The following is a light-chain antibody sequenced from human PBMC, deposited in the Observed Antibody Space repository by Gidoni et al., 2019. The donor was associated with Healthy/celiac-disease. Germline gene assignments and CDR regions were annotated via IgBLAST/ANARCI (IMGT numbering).Light chain of an antibody. Sequence: DIVMTQSPDSLAVSLGERATINCKSSQSVLYSSNNKNYLAWYQQKPGQPPKLLIYWASTRESGVPDRFSVSGSGTDFTLTISSLQAEDVAVYYCQQYYSTRSTFGQGTKVEIK. V-gene: IGKV4-1*01. J-gene: IGKJ1*01. CDR2: WAS. CDR3: QQYYSTRST. CDR1: QSVLYSSNNKNY.